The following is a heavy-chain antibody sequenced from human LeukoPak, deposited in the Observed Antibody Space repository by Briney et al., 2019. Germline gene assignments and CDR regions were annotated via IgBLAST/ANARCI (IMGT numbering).Heavy chain of an antibody. Sequence: PSETQSLTCIVSSGSINNHYWSWIRQPPGKGLEWIGYIYDSWNTNYNPSLQSRVTISMDASRNQFSLNLTSVTAADTAVYYCARDQIGYGLDYWGQGTLVTVSS. CDR1: SGSINNHY. J-gene: IGHJ4*02. CDR3: ARDQIGYGLDY. D-gene: IGHD5-18*01. CDR2: IYDSWNT. V-gene: IGHV4-59*11.